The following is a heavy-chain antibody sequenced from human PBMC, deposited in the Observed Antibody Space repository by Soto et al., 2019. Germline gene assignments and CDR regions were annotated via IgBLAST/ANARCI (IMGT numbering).Heavy chain of an antibody. Sequence: QVQLVESGGGVVQPGRSLRLSCAASGFTFSSYGMHWVRQAPGKGLEWVAVISYDGSNKYYGDSVKGRFTNSRDNSKNTLYLQMNSLRAEDTAVYYCAKDPAAAGSDDAFDIWGQGTMVTVSS. CDR1: GFTFSSYG. J-gene: IGHJ3*02. CDR3: AKDPAAAGSDDAFDI. V-gene: IGHV3-30*18. D-gene: IGHD6-13*01. CDR2: ISYDGSNK.